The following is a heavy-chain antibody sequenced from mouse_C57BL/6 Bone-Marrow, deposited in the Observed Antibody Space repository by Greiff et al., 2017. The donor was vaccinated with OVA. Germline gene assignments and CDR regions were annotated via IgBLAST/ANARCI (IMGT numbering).Heavy chain of an antibody. J-gene: IGHJ3*01. CDR1: GFTFRSYT. D-gene: IGHD1-1*01. CDR3: ARPVYYYGPAWFAY. V-gene: IGHV5-9*01. CDR2: ISGGGGNT. Sequence: EVKLVASGGGLVKPGGSLKLSCAASGFTFRSYTMSWVRQTPEKRLEWVATISGGGGNTYYPDSVKGRFTISRDNAKNTLYLQMSSLRSEDTALYYCARPVYYYGPAWFAYWGQGTLVTVSA.